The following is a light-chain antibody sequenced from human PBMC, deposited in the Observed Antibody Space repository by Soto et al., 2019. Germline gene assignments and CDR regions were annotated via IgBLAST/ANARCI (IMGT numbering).Light chain of an antibody. V-gene: IGKV3-15*01. Sequence: EIVMTQSPATMSVSSGERVILSCSASQSITSNLAWYQQKPGQAPRLLMYGASTRATGIPARFSGSGSGTEFTLTVSSLQSEDFGVYYCQQYHNWPPFTFGQGTRRR. CDR2: GAS. CDR3: QQYHNWPPFT. J-gene: IGKJ5*01. CDR1: QSITSN.